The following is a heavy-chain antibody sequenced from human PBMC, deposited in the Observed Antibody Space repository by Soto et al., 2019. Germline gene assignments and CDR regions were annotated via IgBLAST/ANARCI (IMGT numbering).Heavy chain of an antibody. J-gene: IGHJ4*02. D-gene: IGHD6-25*01. V-gene: IGHV4-59*08. CDR1: GGSISPYY. Sequence: SETLSLTCAVSGGSISPYYWTWIRQPPGKGLEWIGYIYYSGPTNYNPSLKSRLTISVDTSKNQFSLNLTSVTAADTAVYFSARAAGLFDFWGQGSLVSVSS. CDR3: ARAAGLFDF. CDR2: IYYSGPT.